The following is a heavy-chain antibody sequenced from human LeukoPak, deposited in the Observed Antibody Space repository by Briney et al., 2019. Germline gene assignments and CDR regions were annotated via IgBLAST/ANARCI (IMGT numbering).Heavy chain of an antibody. CDR2: MNQDGSEI. Sequence: AGGSLRLSCVGSGFTFSRYWLNWVRQAPGKGLEWVANMNQDGSEIYYLDSVKGRFTISRDNAKNSLYLQMNSLRAEDTAVYYCARPQAAARPGALNYWGQGTLVTVSS. CDR1: GFTFSRYW. CDR3: ARPQAAARPGALNY. J-gene: IGHJ4*02. D-gene: IGHD2-15*01. V-gene: IGHV3-7*03.